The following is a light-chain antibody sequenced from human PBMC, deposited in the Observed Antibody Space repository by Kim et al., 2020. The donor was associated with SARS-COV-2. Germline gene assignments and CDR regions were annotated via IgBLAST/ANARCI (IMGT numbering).Light chain of an antibody. CDR1: QDVASW. CDR3: QQANHFPYT. CDR2: GAS. J-gene: IGKJ2*01. V-gene: IGKV1-12*01. Sequence: DIEMTQSPSSVSASVGDRVTFTCRASQDVASWLAWYQQEPGKAPRLLIYGASNLQGGVPSRFRGSGSGTDFTLTISGLQPEDFATYYCQQANHFPYTFGQGTKLEI.